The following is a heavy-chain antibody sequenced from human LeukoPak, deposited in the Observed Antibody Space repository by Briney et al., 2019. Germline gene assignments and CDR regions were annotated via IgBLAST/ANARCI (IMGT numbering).Heavy chain of an antibody. CDR2: IYYSGST. Sequence: RTSETLSLTCTVSGGSISSSSYYWGWIRQPPGKGLEWIGSIYYSGSTYYNPSLKSRVTISVDTSKNQFSLKLSSVTAADTAVYYCARVPPSLVPAAVMWFDPWGQGTLVTVSS. J-gene: IGHJ5*02. D-gene: IGHD2-2*01. V-gene: IGHV4-39*01. CDR1: GGSISSSSYY. CDR3: ARVPPSLVPAAVMWFDP.